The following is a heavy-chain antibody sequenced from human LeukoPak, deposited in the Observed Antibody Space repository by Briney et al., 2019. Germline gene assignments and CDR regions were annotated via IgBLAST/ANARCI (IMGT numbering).Heavy chain of an antibody. D-gene: IGHD2-15*01. Sequence: GGSLRLSCAASGFTFSSYLMSWVRQAPGKGLEWVANIKQDGGEKYYVDSVKGRFTISRDNAKNSLYLQMNSLRAEDTAVYYCARGGRKSRGVDIVRKKETGYYYYMDVWGKGTTVTVSS. CDR1: GFTFSSYL. J-gene: IGHJ6*03. CDR3: ARGGRKSRGVDIVRKKETGYYYYMDV. CDR2: IKQDGGEK. V-gene: IGHV3-7*01.